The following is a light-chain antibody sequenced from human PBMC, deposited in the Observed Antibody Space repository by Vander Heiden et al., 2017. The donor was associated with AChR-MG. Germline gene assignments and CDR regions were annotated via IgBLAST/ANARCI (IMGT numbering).Light chain of an antibody. CDR3: QQSYGVPLT. CDR1: QSIISY. J-gene: IGKJ2*01. CDR2: AAS. V-gene: IGKV1-39*01. Sequence: DIQMTQSPSSLSASVGDRVTITCRASQSIISYLNWYRQRPGKVPELLIYAASSLQSGVPSRFSGSGSGTDFTLTISSLQPEDFATYYCQQSYGVPLTFGQRTKLEMK.